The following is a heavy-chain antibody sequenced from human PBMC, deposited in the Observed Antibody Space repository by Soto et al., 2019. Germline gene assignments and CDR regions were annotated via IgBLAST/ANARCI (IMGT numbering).Heavy chain of an antibody. CDR1: GDSMRSFY. V-gene: IGHV4-59*01. CDR2: IYYSGST. J-gene: IGHJ4*02. Sequence: SETLPLTCTVYGDSMRSFYWSWIRQPPGKGLEWIGNIYYSGSTNYNPSRKSRVTMSVDMSRNQVSLKLSSVTAADTAVYYCTRVGGYYGDYPNFDYSGQGALVTVSS. D-gene: IGHD4-17*01. CDR3: TRVGGYYGDYPNFDY.